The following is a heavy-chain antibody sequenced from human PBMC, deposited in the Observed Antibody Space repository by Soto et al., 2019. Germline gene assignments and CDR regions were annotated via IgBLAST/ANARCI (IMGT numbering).Heavy chain of an antibody. CDR2: ISTSGGST. V-gene: IGHV3-23*01. CDR1: GFTFSTSA. CDR3: AKDRQASC. Sequence: EVQLLESGGGLVQPGGSLRLSRAASGFTFSTSAMTWVRQAPGKGLEWVSTFISTSGGSTYYADSVKGRFTISRDNSKNTLYLQMNSLRAEDTALYYCAKDRQASCWGQGTLVTVSS. J-gene: IGHJ4*02. D-gene: IGHD6-6*01.